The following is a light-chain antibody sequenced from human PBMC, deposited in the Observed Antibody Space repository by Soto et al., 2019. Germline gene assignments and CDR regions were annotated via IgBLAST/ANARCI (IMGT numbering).Light chain of an antibody. CDR1: QAIGND. CDR3: LQDHDYPWT. J-gene: IGKJ1*01. CDR2: AAS. Sequence: IPMTQSPSSLSVSVTDRVTITCRASQAIGNDLGWYQQRPGEAPELLLYAASTLRSGVPSRFSGSGSGTQFTLTINNLQPEDSATYFCLQDHDYPWTFGHGTKVEV. V-gene: IGKV1-6*02.